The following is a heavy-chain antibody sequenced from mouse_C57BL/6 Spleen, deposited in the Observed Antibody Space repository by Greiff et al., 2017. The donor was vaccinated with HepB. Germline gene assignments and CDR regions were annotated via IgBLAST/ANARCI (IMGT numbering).Heavy chain of an antibody. V-gene: IGHV7-1*01. CDR1: GFTFSDFY. CDR3: ARDDSGAMDY. Sequence: DVKLVESGGGLVQPGRSLRLSCATSGFTFSDFYMEWVRQAPGKGLEWIAASRNKANDYTTEYSASVKGRFIVSRDTSQSILYLQMNALRAEDTAIYYCARDDSGAMDYWGQGTSVTVSS. CDR2: SRNKANDYTT. J-gene: IGHJ4*01. D-gene: IGHD3-1*01.